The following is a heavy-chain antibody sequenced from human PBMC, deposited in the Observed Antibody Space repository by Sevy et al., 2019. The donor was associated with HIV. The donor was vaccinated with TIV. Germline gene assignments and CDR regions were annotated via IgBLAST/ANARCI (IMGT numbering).Heavy chain of an antibody. D-gene: IGHD3-22*01. CDR3: ARKYDSSGYFDY. Sequence: GGSLRLSCAASGFTFSNYAMNWVRQAPGKGLEWVSGISGSGGSGTKTNYADSVKGRFTISRDDSKNSLFLQLNGLRAEETAIYYCARKYDSSGYFDYWGQGTLVTVSS. V-gene: IGHV3-23*01. J-gene: IGHJ4*02. CDR1: GFTFSNYA. CDR2: ISGSGGSGTKT.